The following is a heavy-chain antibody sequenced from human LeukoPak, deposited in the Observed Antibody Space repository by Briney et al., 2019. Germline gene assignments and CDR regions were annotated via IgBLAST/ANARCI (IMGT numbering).Heavy chain of an antibody. Sequence: PGGSLRLSCAVSGFTLSSYSMNWVRQAPGKGLEWVSSISTSSSYIYYADSVKGRFIISRDNAKNSLYLQMNSLRAEDTAVYYCARDPPILTGPYYYCMDVWGKGTTVTISS. D-gene: IGHD3-9*01. J-gene: IGHJ6*03. CDR2: ISTSSSYI. CDR3: ARDPPILTGPYYYCMDV. V-gene: IGHV3-21*06. CDR1: GFTLSSYS.